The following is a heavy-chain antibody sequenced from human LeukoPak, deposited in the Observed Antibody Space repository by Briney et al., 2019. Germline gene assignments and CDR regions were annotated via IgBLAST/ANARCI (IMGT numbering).Heavy chain of an antibody. J-gene: IGHJ4*02. CDR3: AKTKATSGTSGYFDY. V-gene: IGHV3-23*01. CDR1: GFTFSSYA. D-gene: IGHD6-13*01. CDR2: ISGSGGST. Sequence: GGSLRLSCAASGFTFSSYAMSWVRQAPGKGLEWVSVISGSGGSTYYADSVKGRFTISRDNSKNTLYLQMNSLRAEDTAVYYCAKTKATSGTSGYFDYWGQGTLVTVSS.